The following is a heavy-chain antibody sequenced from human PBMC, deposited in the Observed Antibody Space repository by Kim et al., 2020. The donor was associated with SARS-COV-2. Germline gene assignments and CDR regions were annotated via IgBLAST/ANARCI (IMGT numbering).Heavy chain of an antibody. CDR1: GGSISSSSYY. Sequence: SETLSLTCTVSGGSISSSSYYWGWIRQPPGKGLEWIGSIYYSGSTYYNPSLKSRVTISVDTSKNQFSLKLSSVTAADTAVYYCARAPTYYDFWSGYYGDYFDYWGQGTLVTVSS. V-gene: IGHV4-39*07. CDR2: IYYSGST. CDR3: ARAPTYYDFWSGYYGDYFDY. J-gene: IGHJ4*02. D-gene: IGHD3-3*01.